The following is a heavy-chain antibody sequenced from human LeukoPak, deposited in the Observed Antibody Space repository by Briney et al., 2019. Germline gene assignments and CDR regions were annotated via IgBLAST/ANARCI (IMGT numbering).Heavy chain of an antibody. V-gene: IGHV1-8*01. J-gene: IGHJ4*02. CDR1: GYTFTTYD. D-gene: IGHD4-23*01. CDR2: MNPNSGNT. CDR3: ARGRWALCDD. Sequence: ASVKVSCKASGYTFTTYDINWVLQATAQGLEWMGWMNPNSGNTGYAQKFQGRVTMTRNTSISTAYMELRSLRSDDTAVYYCARGRWALCDDSGQGTLFTVSS.